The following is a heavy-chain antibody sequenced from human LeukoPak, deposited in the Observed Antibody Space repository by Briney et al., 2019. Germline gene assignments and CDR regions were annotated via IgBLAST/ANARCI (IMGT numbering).Heavy chain of an antibody. CDR1: GGSISSGGYS. Sequence: SETLSLTCAVSGGSISSGGYSWSWIRQPPGKGLEWIGYIYHSGSTHYNPSLKSRVTISVDRSKNQFSLKLSSVTAADTAVYYCARGSGRSKVIDYWGQGTLVTVSS. CDR3: ARGSGRSKVIDY. CDR2: IYHSGST. J-gene: IGHJ4*02. D-gene: IGHD6-19*01. V-gene: IGHV4-30-2*01.